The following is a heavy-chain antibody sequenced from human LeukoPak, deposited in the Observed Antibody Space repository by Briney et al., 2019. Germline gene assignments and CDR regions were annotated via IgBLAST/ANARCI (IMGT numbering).Heavy chain of an antibody. V-gene: IGHV4-59*01. J-gene: IGHJ4*02. CDR1: GGSISSYY. Sequence: SETLSLTCTVAGGSISSYYWRWIRQPPGKGLEWIGYMYYSGSTNYNPSLESRVTISVDTSKKQFSLKLSSVTAADTAVYYCARGASSSFWGQGTLVTVSS. CDR2: MYYSGST. CDR3: ARGASSSF. D-gene: IGHD6-6*01.